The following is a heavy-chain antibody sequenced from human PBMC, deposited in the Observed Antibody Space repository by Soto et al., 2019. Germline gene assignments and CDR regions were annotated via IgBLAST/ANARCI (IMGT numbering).Heavy chain of an antibody. J-gene: IGHJ4*02. CDR1: GLAFSTYG. CDR2: IWSDGSNK. CDR3: ASRSDGFDY. Sequence: QVQLVESGGGVVQPGRSLRLSCAVSGLAFSTYGMHWVRQAPGKGLEWVAVIWSDGSNKNYADSVKGRFTISRDNSKKVLYLQMNNMRVEDSAGYCCASRSDGFDYWGQGTLVTVSS. V-gene: IGHV3-30*19.